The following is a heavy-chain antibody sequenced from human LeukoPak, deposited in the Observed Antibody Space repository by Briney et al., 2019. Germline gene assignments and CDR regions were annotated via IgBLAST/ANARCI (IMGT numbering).Heavy chain of an antibody. D-gene: IGHD4-23*01. CDR3: ASGAWAARLNS. CDR2: IFDGKTI. V-gene: IGHV4-34*12. CDR1: GESLNYYY. J-gene: IGHJ4*02. Sequence: RASETLSLTCAVYGESLNYYYWSWIGQSPGKGLEWIGDIFDGKTINYNPSLKSRVTISAATSSQQFSLNLKSVTAADTAVYFCASGAWAARLNSWAQGALVIVSS.